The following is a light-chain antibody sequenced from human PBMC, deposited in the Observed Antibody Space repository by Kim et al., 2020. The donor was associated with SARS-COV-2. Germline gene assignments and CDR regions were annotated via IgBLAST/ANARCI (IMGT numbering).Light chain of an antibody. CDR1: QSIRSY. CDR2: AAS. Sequence: SASVGDIVTITCRASQSIRSYLNWYQQKPGKAPKLLIYAASSLQSGVPSRFSGSGSGTDFTLTISSLQPEDFATYYCQQSYSTVTFGGGTKVDIK. CDR3: QQSYSTVT. V-gene: IGKV1-39*01. J-gene: IGKJ4*01.